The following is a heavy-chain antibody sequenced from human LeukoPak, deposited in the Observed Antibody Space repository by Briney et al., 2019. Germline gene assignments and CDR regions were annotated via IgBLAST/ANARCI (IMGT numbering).Heavy chain of an antibody. Sequence: GASVKVSCKASGYTFTGYYMHWVRQAPGQGLEWMGWINPNSGGTNYAQKFQGRVTMTRDTSISTAYMELSRLRSDDTAVYYCARGQYYGSGSNLYYYYYMDVWGKGTTVTVSS. CDR1: GYTFTGYY. CDR2: INPNSGGT. J-gene: IGHJ6*03. D-gene: IGHD3-10*01. CDR3: ARGQYYGSGSNLYYYYYMDV. V-gene: IGHV1-2*02.